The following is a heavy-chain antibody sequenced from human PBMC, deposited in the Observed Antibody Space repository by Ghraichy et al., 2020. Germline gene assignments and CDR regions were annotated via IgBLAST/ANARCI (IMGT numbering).Heavy chain of an antibody. V-gene: IGHV3-53*01. CDR2: IYSGGST. CDR3: ASSMVEQQLLRSPFDY. Sequence: GGSLRLSCAASGFTVSSNYMSWVRQAPGKGLEWVSVIYSGGSTYYADSVKGRFTISRDNSKNTLYLQMNSLRAEDTAVYYCASSMVEQQLLRSPFDYWGQGTLVTVSS. CDR1: GFTVSSNY. D-gene: IGHD6-13*01. J-gene: IGHJ4*02.